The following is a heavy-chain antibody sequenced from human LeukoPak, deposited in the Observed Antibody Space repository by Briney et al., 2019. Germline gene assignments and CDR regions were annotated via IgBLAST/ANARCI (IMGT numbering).Heavy chain of an antibody. J-gene: IGHJ4*02. CDR2: IKRDGSQK. CDR1: GFTFSSYW. Sequence: GGSLRLSCVASGFTFSSYWMSWVRQAPGKGLEWVANIKRDGSQKYNVDSVKGRFTISRDNAKNSLYLQMNSLRAEDTAVYYCARGADWYDYWGQGTLVTVSS. V-gene: IGHV3-7*03. CDR3: ARGADWYDY. D-gene: IGHD3-9*01.